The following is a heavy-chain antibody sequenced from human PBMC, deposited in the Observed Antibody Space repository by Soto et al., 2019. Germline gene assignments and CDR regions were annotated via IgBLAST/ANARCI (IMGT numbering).Heavy chain of an antibody. CDR1: GLPFSSYG. D-gene: IGHD4-17*01. V-gene: IGHV3-30*03. CDR2: IPHDGSYK. J-gene: IGHJ4*02. CDR3: GALNYGGDGC. Sequence: QVQLVESGGGVVQPGRSLRLSCAASGLPFSSYGMHWVRQAPGKGLECVAIIPHDGSYKYHVDSVKGRFTISRDNSKNTLYLQMDSLRPEDTAVYYCGALNYGGDGCWGQGTLVTVSS.